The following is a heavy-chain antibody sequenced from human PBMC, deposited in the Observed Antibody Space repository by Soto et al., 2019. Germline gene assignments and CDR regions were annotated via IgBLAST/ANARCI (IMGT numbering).Heavy chain of an antibody. CDR2: ISGSGGIT. CDR3: AQSAMVRGGGGFDP. CDR1: GFTFSSYA. V-gene: IGHV3-23*01. J-gene: IGHJ5*02. Sequence: EVQLLESGGGLVQPGGSLRLSCAASGFTFSSYAMSWVRQAPGKGLEWVSDISGSGGITYYADSVTGRFTISRHKSKNALYLQMNSLRAEDTAVYYWAQSAMVRGGGGFDPWGQGTLVSVSS. D-gene: IGHD3-10*01.